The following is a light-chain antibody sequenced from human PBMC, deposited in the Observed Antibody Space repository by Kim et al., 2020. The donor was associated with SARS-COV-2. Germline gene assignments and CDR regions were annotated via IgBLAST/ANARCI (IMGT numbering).Light chain of an antibody. CDR2: EVS. V-gene: IGLV2-14*01. CDR1: SSDVGGYNY. J-gene: IGLJ1*01. Sequence: QSALTQPASVSGSPGQSITISCTGTSSDVGGYNYVSWYQQNPGKAPKLMIYEVSYRPSGVSNRFSGSKSGNTASLTISGLQAEDEADYYCSSYTSSSTYVFGTGTKVTVL. CDR3: SSYTSSSTYV.